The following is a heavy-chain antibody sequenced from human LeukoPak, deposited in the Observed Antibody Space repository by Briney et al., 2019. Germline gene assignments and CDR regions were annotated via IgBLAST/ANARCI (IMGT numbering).Heavy chain of an antibody. D-gene: IGHD6-13*01. CDR1: GGSISNYY. CDR2: IYYSGST. V-gene: IGHV4-59*12. CDR3: ARDGASIAAAGTGYFHP. Sequence: PSETLSLTCTVSGGSISNYYWSWIRQPAGKGLEWIGYIYYSGSTNYNPSLKSRVTISVDRSKNQFSLKLSSVTAADTAVYYCARDGASIAAAGTGYFHPWGQGTLVTVSS. J-gene: IGHJ1*01.